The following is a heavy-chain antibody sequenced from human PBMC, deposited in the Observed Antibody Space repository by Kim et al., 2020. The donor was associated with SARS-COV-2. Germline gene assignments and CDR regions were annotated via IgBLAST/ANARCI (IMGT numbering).Heavy chain of an antibody. D-gene: IGHD5-18*01. CDR1: GGSISSSSYY. CDR3: ARPGRYSYGPFDY. V-gene: IGHV4-39*01. Sequence: SETLSLTCTVSGGSISSSSYYWGWIRQPPGKGLEWIGSIYYSGSTYYNPSLKSRVTISVDTSKNQFSLKLSSVTAADTAVYYCARPGRYSYGPFDYWGQG. J-gene: IGHJ4*02. CDR2: IYYSGST.